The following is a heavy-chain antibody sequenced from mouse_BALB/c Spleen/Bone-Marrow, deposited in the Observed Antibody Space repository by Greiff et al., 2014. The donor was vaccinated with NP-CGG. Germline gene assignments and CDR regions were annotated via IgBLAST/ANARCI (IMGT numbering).Heavy chain of an antibody. V-gene: IGHV1S81*02. Sequence: QVQLQQSGAELVKPGASVKLSCKASGYTFTSYWIQWVKQRPGQGLEWIGEINPSNGRINYNEKFKSKATLTVDKSSSTAYMQLSSLTSEDSAVYYCARKYYGSSYVWYFDVWGAGTTVTVSS. D-gene: IGHD1-1*01. J-gene: IGHJ1*01. CDR2: INPSNGRI. CDR1: GYTFTSYW. CDR3: ARKYYGSSYVWYFDV.